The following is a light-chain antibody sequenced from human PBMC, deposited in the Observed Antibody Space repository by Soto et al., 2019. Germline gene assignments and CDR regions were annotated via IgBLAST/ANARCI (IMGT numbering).Light chain of an antibody. CDR1: KNDIGVYDF. CDR2: EVV. CDR3: KSYAGSNTYV. J-gene: IGLJ1*01. V-gene: IGLV2-8*01. Sequence: QSVLTQPPSASGSPGQSVTISCTGTKNDIGVYDFVSWYQHHPGKAPRLIIYEVVQRPSGVPGRFSGSKSGNTASLTVSGLQAADEAGYFCKSYAGSNTYVFGSGTKVTVL.